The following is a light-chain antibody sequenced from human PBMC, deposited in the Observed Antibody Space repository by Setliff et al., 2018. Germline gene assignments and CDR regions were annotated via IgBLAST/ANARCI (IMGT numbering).Light chain of an antibody. CDR2: DVS. CDR3: SSYTSSSTRV. J-gene: IGLJ1*01. Sequence: QSALTQPASVSGSPGQSITISCTGTSSDVGAYNYVSWYQQHPGKAPKLIIHDVSNRPSGVSNRFSASKSGNTASLTISGLQAEDEADYYCSSYTSSSTRVFGTGTKVTVL. V-gene: IGLV2-14*03. CDR1: SSDVGAYNY.